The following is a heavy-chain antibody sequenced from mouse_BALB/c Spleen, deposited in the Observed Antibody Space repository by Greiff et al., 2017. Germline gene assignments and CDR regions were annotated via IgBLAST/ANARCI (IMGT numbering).Heavy chain of an antibody. D-gene: IGHD1-2*01. CDR1: GFTFSSYG. V-gene: IGHV5-6-3*01. CDR3: AREGRDGRYFDY. CDR2: INSNGGST. Sequence: EVMLVESGGGLVQPGGSLKLSCAASGFTFSSYGMSWVRQTPDKRLELVATINSNGGSTYYPDSVKGRFTISRDNAKNTLYLQMSSLKSEDTAMYYCAREGRDGRYFDYWGQGTTLTVSS. J-gene: IGHJ2*01.